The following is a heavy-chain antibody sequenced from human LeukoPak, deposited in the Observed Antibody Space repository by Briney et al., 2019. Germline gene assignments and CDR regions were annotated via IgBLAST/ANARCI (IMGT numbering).Heavy chain of an antibody. J-gene: IGHJ4*02. CDR2: IYYSGST. CDR3: ARGTLWFGELLFDY. V-gene: IGHV4-39*07. CDR1: GGSISSRTYY. D-gene: IGHD3-10*01. Sequence: PSETLSLTCTVSGGSISSRTYYWGWIRQPPGKGLEWIGTIYYSGSTYYNPSLKSRVTISVDTSKNQFSLKLSSVTAADTAVYYCARGTLWFGELLFDYWGQGTLVTVSS.